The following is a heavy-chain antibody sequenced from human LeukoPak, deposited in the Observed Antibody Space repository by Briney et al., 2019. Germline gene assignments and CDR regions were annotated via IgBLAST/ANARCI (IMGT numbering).Heavy chain of an antibody. Sequence: PSETLSLTCTVSGGSIRSSYYYWGWIRQPPGKGLEWIGSIYDSGSTYYNPSLKSRVTISVDTSKNQFSLKLNSVTAADTAVYYCARLSLYNTQDYWGQGTLVTVSS. D-gene: IGHD5-24*01. CDR3: ARLSLYNTQDY. CDR1: GGSIRSSYYY. CDR2: IYDSGST. V-gene: IGHV4-39*01. J-gene: IGHJ4*02.